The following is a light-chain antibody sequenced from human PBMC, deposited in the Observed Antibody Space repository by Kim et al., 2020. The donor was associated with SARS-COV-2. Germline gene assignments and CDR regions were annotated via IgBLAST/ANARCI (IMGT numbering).Light chain of an antibody. V-gene: IGLV3-9*01. CDR3: QVWDNNTWV. J-gene: IGLJ3*02. CDR2: RDS. Sequence: SYELTQPLSVSVALGQTASITCGGDNIGSKHVHWYQQKAGQAPVLVIYRDSSRPAEIPERLSGSNSGNTATLTVSRAQAGDEADYYCQVWDNNTWVFGAGTQLTVL. CDR1: NIGSKH.